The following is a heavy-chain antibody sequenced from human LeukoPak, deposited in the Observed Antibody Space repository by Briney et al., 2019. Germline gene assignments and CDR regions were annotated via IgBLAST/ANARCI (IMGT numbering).Heavy chain of an antibody. J-gene: IGHJ4*02. Sequence: SETLSLTCTVSGGSISSSSYYWGWIRQPPGKGLEWIGSIYYSGSTYYNPSLKSRVTISVDTSKNQFSLKLSSVTAADTAVYYCARVGNYDFWSGYYGPFSGFSQYYFDYWGQGTLVTVSS. D-gene: IGHD3-3*01. CDR1: GGSISSSSYY. CDR3: ARVGNYDFWSGYYGPFSGFSQYYFDY. V-gene: IGHV4-39*01. CDR2: IYYSGST.